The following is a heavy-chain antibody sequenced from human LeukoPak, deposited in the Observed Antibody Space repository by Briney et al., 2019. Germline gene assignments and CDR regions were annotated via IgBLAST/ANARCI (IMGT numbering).Heavy chain of an antibody. CDR2: ISSSSSYI. CDR1: GFTFSSYS. Sequence: PGGSLRLSCAASGFTFSSYSMNWVRQAPGKGLEWVSSISSSSSYIYYADPVKGRFTISRDNAKNSLYLQMNSLRAEDTAVYYCARDRSGSYYRDYWGQGTLVTVSS. CDR3: ARDRSGSYYRDY. V-gene: IGHV3-21*01. D-gene: IGHD1-26*01. J-gene: IGHJ4*02.